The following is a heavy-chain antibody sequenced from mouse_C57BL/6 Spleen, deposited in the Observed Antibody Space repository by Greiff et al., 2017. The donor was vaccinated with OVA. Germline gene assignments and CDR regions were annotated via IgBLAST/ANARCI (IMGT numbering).Heavy chain of an antibody. V-gene: IGHV14-4*01. Sequence: EVQLQQSGAELVRPGASVKLSCTASGFNIKDDYMHWVKQRPEQGLEWIGWIDPENGDTEYASKFQGKATITADTSSNTAYLQLSSLTSEDTAVYYCTRDYGSIRFAYWGQGTLVTVSA. D-gene: IGHD1-1*01. J-gene: IGHJ3*01. CDR3: TRDYGSIRFAY. CDR1: GFNIKDDY. CDR2: IDPENGDT.